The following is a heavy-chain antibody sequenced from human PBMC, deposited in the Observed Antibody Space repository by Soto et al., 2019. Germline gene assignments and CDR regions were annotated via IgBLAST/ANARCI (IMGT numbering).Heavy chain of an antibody. D-gene: IGHD1-26*01. CDR3: ARAPPVEGGFDY. Sequence: GGSLRLSCAASGFTFSSYDMHWVRQATGKGLEWVSAIGTAGDTYYPGSVKGRFTISRENAKNSLYLQMNSLRAGDTAVYYCARAPPVEGGFDYWGQGTLVTVSS. CDR1: GFTFSSYD. V-gene: IGHV3-13*01. CDR2: IGTAGDT. J-gene: IGHJ4*02.